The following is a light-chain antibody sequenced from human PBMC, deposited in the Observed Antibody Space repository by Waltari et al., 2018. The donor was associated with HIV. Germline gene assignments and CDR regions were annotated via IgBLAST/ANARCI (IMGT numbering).Light chain of an antibody. CDR2: HDN. J-gene: IGLJ2*01. V-gene: IGLV3-1*01. Sequence: SYELTQPPSVSVSPGQTARITCSGDKLGITYLSWYRQKPGQSPVLVIYHDNKRPSGIPQRFFGSTSVNTRPLTSSGTQAMDEGDYYCQAWDSSTVLFGGGTRLTVL. CDR3: QAWDSSTVL. CDR1: KLGITY.